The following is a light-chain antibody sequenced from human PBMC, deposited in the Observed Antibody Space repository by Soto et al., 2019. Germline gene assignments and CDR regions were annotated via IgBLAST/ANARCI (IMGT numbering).Light chain of an antibody. Sequence: EIVLTQSPGTLSLSPGERATLSCRASQSVSSSYLGWYQKKPGQAPRLLFYGASSRATGMPDRFSGSGSGTYFSLTISRLEPEEFAVYYCQQYGSSRALTFGGGTKVEIK. CDR1: QSVSSSY. J-gene: IGKJ4*01. V-gene: IGKV3-20*01. CDR3: QQYGSSRALT. CDR2: GAS.